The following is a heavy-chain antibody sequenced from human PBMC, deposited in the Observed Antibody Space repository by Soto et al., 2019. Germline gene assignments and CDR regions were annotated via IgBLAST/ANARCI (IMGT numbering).Heavy chain of an antibody. CDR3: AKDPQGLPIPFRYFDY. CDR1: GFTFSSYA. D-gene: IGHD6-25*01. V-gene: IGHV3-23*01. J-gene: IGHJ4*02. Sequence: GGSLRLSCAASGFTFSSYAMSWVRQAPGKGLEWVSAISGSGGSTYYADSVKGRSTISRDNSKNTLYLQMNSLRAEDTAVYYCAKDPQGLPIPFRYFDYWGQGTLVTVSS. CDR2: ISGSGGST.